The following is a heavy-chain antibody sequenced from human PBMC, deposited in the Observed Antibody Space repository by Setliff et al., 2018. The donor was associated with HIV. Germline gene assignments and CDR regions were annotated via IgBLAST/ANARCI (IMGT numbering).Heavy chain of an antibody. Sequence: GASVKVSCKASGYTFTSYAIHWVRQAPGQRLEWMGWINNGNTHYAQKLQGRVTMFTDTSTTTAYMELRSLTSDDTAVYYCARDGPHCITSSCPGAWFDPWGQGTLVTVSS. CDR2: INNGNT. CDR1: GYTFTSYA. V-gene: IGHV1-18*01. J-gene: IGHJ5*02. CDR3: ARDGPHCITSSCPGAWFDP. D-gene: IGHD2-2*01.